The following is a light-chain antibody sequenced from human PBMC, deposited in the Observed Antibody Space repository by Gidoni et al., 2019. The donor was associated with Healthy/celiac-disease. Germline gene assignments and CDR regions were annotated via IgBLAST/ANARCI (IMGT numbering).Light chain of an antibody. CDR3: QQYNNWPLT. J-gene: IGKJ4*01. CDR2: GAS. V-gene: IGKV3-15*01. CDR1: KSVSSK. Sequence: VMTPSPATLSVSPGARATLSCRASKSVSSKLAWYQQKPGQAPRLLIYGASTRATGIPARFSGRGSGKEFTLTISSLQYEDFAVYYCQQYNNWPLTFGGGTKVEIK.